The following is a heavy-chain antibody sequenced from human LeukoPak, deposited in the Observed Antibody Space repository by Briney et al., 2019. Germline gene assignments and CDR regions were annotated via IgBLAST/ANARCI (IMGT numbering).Heavy chain of an antibody. CDR2: MNPNSGNT. D-gene: IGHD3-22*01. V-gene: IGHV1-8*01. Sequence: GASVKVSCKASGYTFTSYDINWVRQATGQGLEWMGWMNPNSGNTGYAQKFQGRVTMTRNTSISTAYMELSSLRSEDTAVYYCARGRDSGTYYYDSSGYYGRNDAFDIWGQGTMVTVSS. CDR3: ARGRDSGTYYYDSSGYYGRNDAFDI. CDR1: GYTFTSYD. J-gene: IGHJ3*02.